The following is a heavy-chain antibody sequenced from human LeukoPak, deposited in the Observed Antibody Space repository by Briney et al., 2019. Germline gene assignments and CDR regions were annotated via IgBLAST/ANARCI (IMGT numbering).Heavy chain of an antibody. V-gene: IGHV3-23*01. Sequence: GGSLRLSCAASGFIFKNHAMSWVRQAPGKGLEWVSATSGSGGTKFYADSVKGRFTISRDNSKDTLYLQVNSLRAEDTAIYYCAKFPSYDSSGHDGFDVWGQGTRVTVSS. J-gene: IGHJ3*01. CDR2: TSGSGGTK. CDR3: AKFPSYDSSGHDGFDV. D-gene: IGHD3-22*01. CDR1: GFIFKNHA.